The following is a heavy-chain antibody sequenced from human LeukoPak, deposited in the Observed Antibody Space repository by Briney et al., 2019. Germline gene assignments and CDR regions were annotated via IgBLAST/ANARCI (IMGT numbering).Heavy chain of an antibody. CDR2: IIPIFGTA. CDR3: ARANYGDGGVWFDP. J-gene: IGHJ5*02. CDR1: GGTFSSYA. Sequence: GASVKVSCKASGGTFSSYAISWVRQAPGQGLEWMGGIIPIFGTANYAQKFQGRVTITADESTSTAYMELSSLRSEDTAVYYCARANYGDGGVWFDPWGQGTLVTVSS. D-gene: IGHD4-17*01. V-gene: IGHV1-69*13.